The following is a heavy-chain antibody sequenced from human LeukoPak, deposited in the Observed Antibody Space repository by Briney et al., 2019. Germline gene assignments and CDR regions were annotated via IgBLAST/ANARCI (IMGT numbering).Heavy chain of an antibody. CDR2: ISWNSGSI. J-gene: IGHJ4*02. CDR3: AKSVTTVTTKGHFDY. V-gene: IGHV3-9*01. Sequence: PGRSLRLSCAASGFTFDDYAMHWVRQAPGKGLEWVSGISWNSGSIVYADSVKGRFTISRDNAKNSLYLQMNSLRAEDTALYYCAKSVTTVTTKGHFDYWGQGTLVTVSS. CDR1: GFTFDDYA. D-gene: IGHD4-17*01.